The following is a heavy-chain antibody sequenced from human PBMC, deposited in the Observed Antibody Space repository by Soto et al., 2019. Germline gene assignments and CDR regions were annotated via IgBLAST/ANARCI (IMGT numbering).Heavy chain of an antibody. V-gene: IGHV3-48*02. CDR2: ITCDGGVT. Sequence: EVQLVESGGGLVHPGGSLRLSCAASGFTFSDYSMNWVRQAPGKGLEWVSYITCDGGVTYYADSVKGRFSVSRDNDKKSLFLQMNSLRDEDTAVYYCARLPKGSTVTSWGQGTLVTVSS. CDR1: GFTFSDYS. J-gene: IGHJ4*02. D-gene: IGHD4-17*01. CDR3: ARLPKGSTVTS.